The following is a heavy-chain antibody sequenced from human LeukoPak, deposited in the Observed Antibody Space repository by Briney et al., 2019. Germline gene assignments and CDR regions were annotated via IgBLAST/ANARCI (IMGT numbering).Heavy chain of an antibody. CDR3: ARTRRAAAANPIDY. CDR1: GGSFSGYY. D-gene: IGHD6-13*01. Sequence: SETLSLACAVYGGSFSGYYWSWIRQPPGKGLEWIGEINHSGSTNYNPSLKSRVTISVDTSKNQFSLKLSSVTAADTAVYYCARTRRAAAANPIDYWGQGTLVTVSS. V-gene: IGHV4-34*01. J-gene: IGHJ4*02. CDR2: INHSGST.